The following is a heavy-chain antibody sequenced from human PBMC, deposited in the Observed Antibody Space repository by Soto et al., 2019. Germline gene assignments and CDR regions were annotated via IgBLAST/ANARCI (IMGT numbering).Heavy chain of an antibody. CDR2: ISGSGGST. D-gene: IGHD6-13*01. Sequence: EVQLLESGGGLVQPGGSLRLSCAASGFTFSNYAVTWVRQAPGKGLEWVSSISGSGGSTYYGDSVKARFTISRDNSKNTLDLQMNSLRAEDTAVYYCAKDQGSSWYEIDYWGQGTLVTVSS. CDR3: AKDQGSSWYEIDY. V-gene: IGHV3-23*01. J-gene: IGHJ4*02. CDR1: GFTFSNYA.